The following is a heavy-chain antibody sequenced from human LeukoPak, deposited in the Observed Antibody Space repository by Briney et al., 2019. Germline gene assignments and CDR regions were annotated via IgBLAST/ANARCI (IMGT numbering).Heavy chain of an antibody. CDR1: GFTFNNYA. CDR3: VQPALGQWLLLHY. Sequence: GGSLRLSCAASGFTFNNYAMSWVRQAPGKGLEWVSTIGYSGGGTYYADSVKGRFTISRDNSKNTLYLQVNSLRAEDTAVYYCVQPALGQWLLLHYWGQGTLVTVSS. J-gene: IGHJ4*02. CDR2: IGYSGGGT. D-gene: IGHD6-19*01. V-gene: IGHV3-23*01.